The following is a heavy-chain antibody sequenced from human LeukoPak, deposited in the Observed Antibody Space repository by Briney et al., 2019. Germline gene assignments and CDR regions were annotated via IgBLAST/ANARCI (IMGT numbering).Heavy chain of an antibody. CDR3: AINEIENIGLMVYAHFDY. Sequence: SETLSLTCAVYGGSFSGYYWGWIRQPPGKGLEWIGEINHSGSTNYNPSLKSRVTISVDTSKNQFSLKLSSVTAADTAVDYWAINEIENIGLMVYAHFDYWGQGTLVTVSS. V-gene: IGHV4-34*01. CDR2: INHSGST. CDR1: GGSFSGYY. D-gene: IGHD2-8*01. J-gene: IGHJ4*02.